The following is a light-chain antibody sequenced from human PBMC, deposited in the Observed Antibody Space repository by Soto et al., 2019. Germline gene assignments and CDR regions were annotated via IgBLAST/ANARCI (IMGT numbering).Light chain of an antibody. CDR3: QQYNSYPQT. CDR2: DVS. Sequence: DVQMTQSPSTLSASVGDRVTITCRASQSINNLLAWYQRKPGKAPKFLIYDVSTLESGVPSRFSGSGSGTEFTLTISSLQPDDFATYYCQQYNSYPQTFGQGKRLESK. J-gene: IGKJ5*01. CDR1: QSINNL. V-gene: IGKV1-5*01.